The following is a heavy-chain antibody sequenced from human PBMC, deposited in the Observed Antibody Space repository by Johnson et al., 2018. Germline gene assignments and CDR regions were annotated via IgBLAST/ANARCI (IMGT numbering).Heavy chain of an antibody. V-gene: IGHV3-11*01. CDR3: ARVTGLGYCSGGNCHDAFDI. J-gene: IGHJ3*02. CDR2: ISSSGSTI. Sequence: QVQLVQSGGGLVKPGGSLRLSCAASGFTFSDYYLSWIRQAPGKGLECISYISSSGSTIQYADSVKGRLPISRANAKNSLYLQMNSLRAEDTAVNYCARVTGLGYCSGGNCHDAFDIWGQGTMVTVSS. CDR1: GFTFSDYY. D-gene: IGHD2-15*01.